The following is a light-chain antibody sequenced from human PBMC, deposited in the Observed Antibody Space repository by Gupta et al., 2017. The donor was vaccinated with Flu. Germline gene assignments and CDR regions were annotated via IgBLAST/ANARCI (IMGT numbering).Light chain of an antibody. Sequence: KVTITCAGNTSNIENNYVAWYQQLPGTAPKLIIYDTGKQPSGIPERFTGSKSGTSATLTITGVQSGDEAEYYCEKWDNSISAGVFGGGTKLTVL. CDR3: EKWDNSISAGV. CDR1: TSNIENNY. J-gene: IGLJ2*01. CDR2: DTG. V-gene: IGLV1-51*02.